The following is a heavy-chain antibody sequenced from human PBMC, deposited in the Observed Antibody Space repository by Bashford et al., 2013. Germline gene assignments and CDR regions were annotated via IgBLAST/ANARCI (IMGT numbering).Heavy chain of an antibody. V-gene: IGHV3-21*01. CDR3: ARVRDYGEGLGWYFDL. Sequence: VRQAPGKGLEWVSSISSSSSYIYYADSVKGRFTISRDNAKNSLYLQMNSLRAEDTAVYYCARVRDYGEGLGWYFDLVGPWHPGPPSPQ. J-gene: IGHJ2*01. CDR2: ISSSSSYI. D-gene: IGHD4-17*01.